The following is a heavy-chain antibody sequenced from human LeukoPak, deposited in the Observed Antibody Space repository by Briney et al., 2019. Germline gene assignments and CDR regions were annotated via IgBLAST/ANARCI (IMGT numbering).Heavy chain of an antibody. V-gene: IGHV4-4*07. CDR1: GASISSSC. D-gene: IGHD3-22*01. J-gene: IGHJ1*01. CDR2: MSSGGGT. CDR3: ARDQTYYVSSGYYYVTYLQH. Sequence: SETLSLTCTVSGASISSSCCTWIRQSAGEGLEWIGRMSSGGGTNYNPSFKGRVTMSLDTSKRQFSLNLSSVTAADTAVYYCARDQTYYVSSGYYYVTYLQHWGQGILVTVSS.